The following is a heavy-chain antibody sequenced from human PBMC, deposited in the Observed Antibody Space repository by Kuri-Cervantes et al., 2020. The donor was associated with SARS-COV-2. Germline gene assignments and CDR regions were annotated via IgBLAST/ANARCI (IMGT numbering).Heavy chain of an antibody. J-gene: IGHJ3*02. CDR1: GYTFTGYY. D-gene: IGHD3-3*01. CDR3: ARGRALTIFGVATGSYGAFDI. V-gene: IGHV1-2*02. Sequence: ASVKVSCKASGYTFTGYYMHWARQAPGQGLEWMGWINPNSGGTNYAQKFQGRVTMTRDTSISTAYMELSRLRSDDTAVYYCARGRALTIFGVATGSYGAFDIWGQGTMVTVSS. CDR2: INPNSGGT.